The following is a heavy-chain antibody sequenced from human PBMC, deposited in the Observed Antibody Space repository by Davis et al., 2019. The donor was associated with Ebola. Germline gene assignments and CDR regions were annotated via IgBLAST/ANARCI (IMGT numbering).Heavy chain of an antibody. CDR1: GYTFTSYY. V-gene: IGHV1-46*01. CDR3: ARGGSAEWLLYYYYGMDV. CDR2: INPSGGST. D-gene: IGHD3-3*01. J-gene: IGHJ6*04. Sequence: ASVKVSCKASGYTFTSYYMHWVRQAPGQGLEWMGIINPSGGSTSYAQKFQGRVTMTRDTSISTAYMELSRLRSDDTAVYYCARGGSAEWLLYYYYGMDVWGKGTTVTVSS.